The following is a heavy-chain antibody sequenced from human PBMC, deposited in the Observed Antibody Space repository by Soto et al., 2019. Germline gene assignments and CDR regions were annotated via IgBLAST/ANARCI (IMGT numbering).Heavy chain of an antibody. CDR3: ASGYSGYDRDDYYYGMDV. Sequence: QVQLVQSGAEVKKPGASVKVSCKASGYPFTSYAMHWVSQAPGQRLEWMGWINAGNGNTKYSQKFQGRVTITRDTSASTAYMELSSLRAEDTAVYSCASGYSGYDRDDYYYGMDVWGQGTTVTVAS. J-gene: IGHJ6*02. V-gene: IGHV1-3*01. D-gene: IGHD5-12*01. CDR1: GYPFTSYA. CDR2: INAGNGNT.